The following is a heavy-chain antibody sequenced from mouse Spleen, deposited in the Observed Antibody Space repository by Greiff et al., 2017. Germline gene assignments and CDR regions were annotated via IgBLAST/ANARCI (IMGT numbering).Heavy chain of an antibody. J-gene: IGHJ4*01. CDR1: GYAFTNYL. V-gene: IGHV1-54*01. Sequence: QVQLQQSGAELVRPGTSVKVSCKASGYAFTNYLIEWVKQRPGQGLEWIGVINPGSGGTYYNEKFKGKATLTADKSSSTAYMQLSSLTSEDSAVYFCARGGNDYDVGAMDYWGQGTSVTVSS. CDR2: INPGSGGT. CDR3: ARGGNDYDVGAMDY. D-gene: IGHD2-4*01.